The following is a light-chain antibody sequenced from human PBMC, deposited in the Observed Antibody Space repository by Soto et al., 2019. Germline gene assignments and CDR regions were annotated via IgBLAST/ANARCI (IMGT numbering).Light chain of an antibody. CDR1: SSDVGGYNY. CDR2: EVS. Sequence: QSALTQPASVSGSPGQSITISCTGTSSDVGGYNYVSWYQPHPGKAPKLMIYEVSNRPSGVSNRFSGSKSGNTASLTISGLQAEDEADYYCSSYTSSSTSHVVFGGGTQLTVL. V-gene: IGLV2-14*01. CDR3: SSYTSSSTSHVV. J-gene: IGLJ2*01.